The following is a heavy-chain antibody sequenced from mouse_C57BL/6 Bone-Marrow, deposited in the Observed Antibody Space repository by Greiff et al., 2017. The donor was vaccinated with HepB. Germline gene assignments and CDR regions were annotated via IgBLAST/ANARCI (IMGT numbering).Heavy chain of an antibody. J-gene: IGHJ3*01. CDR3: ARWGYYYGSSPAWFAY. CDR2: INPSTGGT. D-gene: IGHD1-1*01. V-gene: IGHV1-43*01. CDR1: GYSFTGYY. Sequence: VQLQQSGPELVKPGASVKISCKASGYSFTGYYMHWVKQSSEKSLEWIGEINPSTGGTSYNQKFKGKATLTVDKSSSTAYMQLKSLTSEDSAVYYCARWGYYYGSSPAWFAYWGQGTLVTVSA.